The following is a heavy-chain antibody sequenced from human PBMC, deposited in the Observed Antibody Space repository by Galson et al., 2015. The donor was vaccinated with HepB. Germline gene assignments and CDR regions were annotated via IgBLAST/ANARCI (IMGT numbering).Heavy chain of an antibody. J-gene: IGHJ4*02. CDR1: GFTFSGSA. Sequence: SLRLSCAASGFTFSGSAIHWVRQASGKGPEWVGRIRSKANNRATSYVPSLSGRFTISRDDSKNMAYLHMKSLKPEDTAVYYCTRLGDFSGYSSKWGQGTLVTVSS. V-gene: IGHV3-73*01. CDR2: IRSKANNRAT. CDR3: TRLGDFSGYSSK. D-gene: IGHD6-13*01.